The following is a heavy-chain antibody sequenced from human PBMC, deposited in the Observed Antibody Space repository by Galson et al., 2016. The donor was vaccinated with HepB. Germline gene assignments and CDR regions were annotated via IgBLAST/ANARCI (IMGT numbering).Heavy chain of an antibody. CDR2: ISGSGDHT. D-gene: IGHD5-12*01. V-gene: IGHV3-23*01. Sequence: SLRLSCAASGFTFSRYAMSWVRQAPGKGLEWVSAISGSGDHTNNADSVKGRFTISRDNSKSTIYLQMNSVRVDDTAVYFCAKAGYSARLYVGPVDYWGQGTLVSVSS. CDR1: GFTFSRYA. CDR3: AKAGYSARLYVGPVDY. J-gene: IGHJ4*02.